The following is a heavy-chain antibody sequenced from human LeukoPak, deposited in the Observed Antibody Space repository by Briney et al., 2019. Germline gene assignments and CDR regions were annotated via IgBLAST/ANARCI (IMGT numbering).Heavy chain of an antibody. CDR2: IYYSGST. Sequence: SETLSLTCTVSGGSISSYYWSWIRQPPGKGLEWIGYIYYSGSTNYNPSLKSRVTISVDTSKNQFSLKLSSVTAADTAVYYCARYYDSNEGDAFDIWGQGTMVTVSS. V-gene: IGHV4-59*01. J-gene: IGHJ3*02. CDR3: ARYYDSNEGDAFDI. CDR1: GGSISSYY. D-gene: IGHD3-22*01.